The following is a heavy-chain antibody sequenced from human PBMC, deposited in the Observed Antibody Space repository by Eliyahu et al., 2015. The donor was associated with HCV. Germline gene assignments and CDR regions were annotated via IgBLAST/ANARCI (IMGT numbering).Heavy chain of an antibody. CDR1: GGSISSYY. CDR3: ARAPPGSSGYWDY. J-gene: IGHJ4*02. D-gene: IGHD3-22*01. Sequence: QVQLQESGPGLVKPSETLSLTCTVSGGSISSYYWSWIRQPPGKGLEWIGYIYYSGSTNYNPSLKSRVTISVDTSKNQFSLKLSSVTAADTAVYYCARAPPGSSGYWDYWGQGTLVTVSS. V-gene: IGHV4-59*01. CDR2: IYYSGST.